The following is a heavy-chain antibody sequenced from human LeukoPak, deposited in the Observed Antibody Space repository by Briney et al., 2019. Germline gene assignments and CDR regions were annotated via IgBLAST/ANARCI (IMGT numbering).Heavy chain of an antibody. CDR1: GGSISSLY. CDR2: IYTSGST. V-gene: IGHV4-4*07. Sequence: PSETLSLTCTVSGGSISSLYWSWIRQPAGKGLEWIGRIYTSGSTKYNPPLKSRVTMSVDTSKNQFSLNLNSVTAADTAVYYCARDPGTMIEGYFDYWGQGILVTVSS. CDR3: ARDPGTMIEGYFDY. J-gene: IGHJ4*02. D-gene: IGHD3-22*01.